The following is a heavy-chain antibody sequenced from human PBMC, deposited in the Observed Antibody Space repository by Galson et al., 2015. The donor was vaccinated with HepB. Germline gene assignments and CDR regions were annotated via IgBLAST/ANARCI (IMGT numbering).Heavy chain of an antibody. CDR2: INSDGSST. CDR1: GFTFSTYW. CDR3: VRGSPTHGDHVGY. Sequence: SLRLSCAVSGFTFSTYWMHWVRQAPGKGLVWVSRINSDGSSTDYADSVKGRFTISRDNAKNTLYLQINSLRAEDTAVYYCVRGSPTHGDHVGYWGQGTLVTVSS. J-gene: IGHJ4*02. D-gene: IGHD4-17*01. V-gene: IGHV3-74*01.